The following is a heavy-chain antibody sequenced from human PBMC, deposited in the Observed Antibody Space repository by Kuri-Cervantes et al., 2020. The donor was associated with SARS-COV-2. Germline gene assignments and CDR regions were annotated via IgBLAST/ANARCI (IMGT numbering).Heavy chain of an antibody. CDR3: ASSDFWSGHDYFDY. V-gene: IGHV4-34*01. D-gene: IGHD3-3*01. CDR2: INHSGST. Sequence: SQTLSLTCAVYGGSFSGYYWSWIRQPPGKGLEWIGEINHSGSTNYNPSLKSRVTISVDTSKNQFSLKLSSVTAADTAVYYCASSDFWSGHDYFDYWGQGTLVTVSS. CDR1: GGSFSGYY. J-gene: IGHJ4*02.